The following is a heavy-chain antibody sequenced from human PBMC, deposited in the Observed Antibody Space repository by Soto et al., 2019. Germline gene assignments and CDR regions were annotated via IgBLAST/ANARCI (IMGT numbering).Heavy chain of an antibody. D-gene: IGHD2-21*02. CDR3: ARRPSDFWFDP. J-gene: IGHJ5*02. CDR2: IYYSGST. Sequence: SETLSLTCTVSGGSISSSSYFWGWIRQPPGKGLEWIGSIYYSGSTYYNPSLKSRVTVSVDTSKNQFSLKLSSVSAADTAVYYCARRPSDFWFDPWGQGTLVTVSS. V-gene: IGHV4-39*01. CDR1: GGSISSSSYF.